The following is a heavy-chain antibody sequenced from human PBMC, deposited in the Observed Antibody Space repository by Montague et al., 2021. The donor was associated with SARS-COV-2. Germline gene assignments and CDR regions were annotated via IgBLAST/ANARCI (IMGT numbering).Heavy chain of an antibody. CDR2: TYYRSKWYN. CDR1: GDSVSSNSAA. CDR3: ARLGDGVVPSPILGVGPYYSYYYMDV. D-gene: IGHD3-10*01. V-gene: IGHV6-1*01. Sequence: CAISGDSVSSNSAAWNWIRQSPSRGLEWLGRTYYRSKWYNDYAVSVKSRITINPDTSKNQFSLQLTSVAAADTAVYYCARLGDGVVPSPILGVGPYYSYYYMDVWGKGTTVTVSS. J-gene: IGHJ6*03.